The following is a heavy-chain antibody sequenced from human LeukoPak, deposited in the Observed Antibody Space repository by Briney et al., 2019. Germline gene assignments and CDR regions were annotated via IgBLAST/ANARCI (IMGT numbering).Heavy chain of an antibody. CDR1: GFTFSRYW. V-gene: IGHV3-74*01. CDR2: INSDGSST. Sequence: GGSLRLSCAASGFTFSRYWMHWVRQAPGKGLVWVSRINSDGSSTTYADSVKGRFTISRDNAKNTLCLQMNSLRAEDTAVYYCARETYYYDSSGLDWGLGTLVTVSS. CDR3: ARETYYYDSSGLD. J-gene: IGHJ4*02. D-gene: IGHD3-22*01.